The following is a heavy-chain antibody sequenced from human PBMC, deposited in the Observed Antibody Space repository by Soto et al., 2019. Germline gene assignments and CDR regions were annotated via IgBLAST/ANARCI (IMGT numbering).Heavy chain of an antibody. CDR1: GYTFTSYT. Sequence: QVQLVQSGAEVKKPGASVKVSCKASGYTFTSYTLHWVRQAPGQRLEWMGWINTGNGNTKYSQKFQGRVTITRDTSASTAYMELGSLRSEDTAVYYCARGDTIVRGVIIDSFDYWGQGTLVTVSS. J-gene: IGHJ4*02. CDR2: INTGNGNT. V-gene: IGHV1-3*04. D-gene: IGHD3-10*01. CDR3: ARGDTIVRGVIIDSFDY.